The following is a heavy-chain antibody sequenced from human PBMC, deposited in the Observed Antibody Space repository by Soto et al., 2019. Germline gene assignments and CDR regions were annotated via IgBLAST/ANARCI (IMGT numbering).Heavy chain of an antibody. D-gene: IGHD3-10*01. CDR3: ARTRGVIPRVTYNWFDP. CDR1: GYSFSGYY. Sequence: QVQLVQSGAEVKKPGASVKVSCKASGYSFSGYYMNWVRQAPGQGPEWMGWNKHNSGGTDYAQKFQGRVTMTRDTSISTAYMELRGLRYDDTAVYYCARTRGVIPRVTYNWFDPWGQGTLVTVSS. J-gene: IGHJ5*02. CDR2: NKHNSGGT. V-gene: IGHV1-2*02.